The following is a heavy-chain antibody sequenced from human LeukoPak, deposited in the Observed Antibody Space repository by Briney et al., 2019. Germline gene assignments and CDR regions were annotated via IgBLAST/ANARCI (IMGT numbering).Heavy chain of an antibody. CDR1: GFTFDDYA. Sequence: PGGSLRLSCAASGFTFDDYAMHWDRQAPGKGLEWVSGISWNSGSIGYADSVKGRFTISRDNAKNSLYLQMNSLRAEDTALYYCAKDAIGYCSSTSCYGYFQHWGQGTLVTVSS. CDR3: AKDAIGYCSSTSCYGYFQH. D-gene: IGHD2-2*01. V-gene: IGHV3-9*01. CDR2: ISWNSGSI. J-gene: IGHJ1*01.